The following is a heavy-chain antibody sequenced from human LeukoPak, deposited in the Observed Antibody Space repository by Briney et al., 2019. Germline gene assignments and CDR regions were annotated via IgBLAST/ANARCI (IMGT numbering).Heavy chain of an antibody. CDR3: ARDTRGGSGYYFDY. CDR1: GFTFSDYS. V-gene: IGHV3-9*01. Sequence: GGSLRLSCAVSGFTFSDYSMDWVRQAPGKGLEWVSGISWNSGSIGYADSVKGRFTISRDNSKNTLYLQMNSLRAEDTAVYYCARDTRGGSGYYFDYWGQGTLVTVSS. D-gene: IGHD3-22*01. CDR2: ISWNSGSI. J-gene: IGHJ4*02.